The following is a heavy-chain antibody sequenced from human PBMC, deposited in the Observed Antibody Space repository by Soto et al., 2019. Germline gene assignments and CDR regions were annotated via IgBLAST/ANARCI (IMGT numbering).Heavy chain of an antibody. CDR3: AHRKIGSNIFYFYGMDV. J-gene: IGHJ6*02. Sequence: TPPKPGYPEQTLTIACTFPWLPLHRSGAGVGWIRQPPGKALEWLALIYWDDDKVYSPSLKNRLTITKDTSKNQVVLTMTNMDPVDTATYYCAHRKIGSNIFYFYGMDVWGQGTTVTVSS. V-gene: IGHV2-5*02. D-gene: IGHD3-9*01. CDR2: IYWDDDK. CDR1: WLPLHRSGAG.